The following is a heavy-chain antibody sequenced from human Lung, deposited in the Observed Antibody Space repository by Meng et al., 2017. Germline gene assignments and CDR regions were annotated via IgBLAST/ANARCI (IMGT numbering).Heavy chain of an antibody. CDR1: GGSFSDYY. CDR3: ARGPTTMAHDFDY. Sequence: QGEVQARGPGLLKPSGPPALTVVCFGGSFSDYYWSWIRQPPGKGLEWIGEINHSGSTNYNPSLESRATISVDTSQNNLSLKLSSVTAADSAVYYCARGPTTMAHDFDYWGQGTLVTVSS. V-gene: IGHV4-34*01. J-gene: IGHJ4*02. CDR2: INHSGST. D-gene: IGHD4-11*01.